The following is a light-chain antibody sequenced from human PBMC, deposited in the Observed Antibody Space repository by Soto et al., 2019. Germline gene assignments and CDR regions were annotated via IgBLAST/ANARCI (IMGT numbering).Light chain of an antibody. J-gene: IGKJ1*01. CDR3: QQYETFSGT. CDR1: QSVSGW. V-gene: IGKV1-5*01. Sequence: DIQMTQSPSTLSASVGDTVTVTCRASQSVSGWLAWYQQKPGEAPKLLIYDASALSRGVPSRFSGSGSGTKFTLTIASLQPDDFATYYYQQYETFSGTFGPGTKVEI. CDR2: DAS.